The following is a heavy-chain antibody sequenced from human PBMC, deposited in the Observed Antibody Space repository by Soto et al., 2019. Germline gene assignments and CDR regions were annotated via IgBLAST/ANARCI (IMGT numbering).Heavy chain of an antibody. CDR1: GFSLTTDRVG. D-gene: IGHD1-26*01. V-gene: IGHV2-5*02. Sequence: QITLKESGPTLVKPTQTLTLTCTFSGFSLTTDRVGVGWIRQPPGEALEWLAVIYWDDTKTYRPSLESRLTITKDTSKNPVALTMTNMASVDTVTYYCAHAYGGRSLYWGQGTLVTVSS. CDR2: IYWDDTK. J-gene: IGHJ4*02. CDR3: AHAYGGRSLY.